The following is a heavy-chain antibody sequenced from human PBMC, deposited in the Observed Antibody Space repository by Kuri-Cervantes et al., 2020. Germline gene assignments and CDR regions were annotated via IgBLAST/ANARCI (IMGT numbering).Heavy chain of an antibody. Sequence: LRLSCAISGDSVSSNSAAWNWIRQSPSRGLEWLGRTYYRSKWYNDYAVSVKSRITINPDTSKNQFSLKLSSVTAADTAVYYCARISIVGAIADYWGQGTLVTVSS. V-gene: IGHV6-1*01. CDR2: TYYRSKWYN. CDR3: ARISIVGAIADY. J-gene: IGHJ4*02. D-gene: IGHD1-26*01. CDR1: GDSVSSNSAA.